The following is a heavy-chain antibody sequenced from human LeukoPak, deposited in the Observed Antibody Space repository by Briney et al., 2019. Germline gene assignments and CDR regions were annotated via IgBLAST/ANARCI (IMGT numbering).Heavy chain of an antibody. CDR2: IIPIFGTA. D-gene: IGHD3-10*01. V-gene: IGHV1-69*13. CDR1: VCTFSSYA. Sequence: SVKVSCKASVCTFSSYAISWVRQAPGQGLEWMGGIIPIFGTANYAQKFQGRVTITEDESTRTVYMELRSLRSEDTAVYYCARAEQGGSGLYWGFDPWGQGTLVTVSA. J-gene: IGHJ5*02. CDR3: ARAEQGGSGLYWGFDP.